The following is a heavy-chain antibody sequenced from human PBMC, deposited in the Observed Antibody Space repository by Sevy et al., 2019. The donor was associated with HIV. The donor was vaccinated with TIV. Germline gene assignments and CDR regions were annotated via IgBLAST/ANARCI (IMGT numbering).Heavy chain of an antibody. Sequence: GGSLRLSCAASGFSFSDYYMTWIRQAPGKGLEWVSYIRRGSRYTNYADSVKGRFAISRDNAENSLYLQMSSLRAEDTAVYYCARVRVVAADYYFDYWGQGTLVTVSS. CDR2: IRRGSRYT. CDR3: ARVRVVAADYYFDY. CDR1: GFSFSDYY. J-gene: IGHJ4*02. V-gene: IGHV3-11*06. D-gene: IGHD6-13*01.